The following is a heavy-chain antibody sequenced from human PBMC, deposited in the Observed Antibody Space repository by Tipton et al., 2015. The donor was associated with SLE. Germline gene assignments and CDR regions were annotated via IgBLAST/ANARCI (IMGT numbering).Heavy chain of an antibody. CDR1: GYTFISYW. CDR2: IDPRDSYT. Sequence: QLVQSGAEVKKPGESLKISCKGSGYTFISYWIGWVRQMPGKGLEWMGTIDPRDSYTNNSPSFQGHVTISADKSISTAYLQWSSLKASDTAMYYCARHLDYEVVDYWGQGTLVTVSS. D-gene: IGHD4-17*01. J-gene: IGHJ4*02. CDR3: ARHLDYEVVDY. V-gene: IGHV5-10-1*01.